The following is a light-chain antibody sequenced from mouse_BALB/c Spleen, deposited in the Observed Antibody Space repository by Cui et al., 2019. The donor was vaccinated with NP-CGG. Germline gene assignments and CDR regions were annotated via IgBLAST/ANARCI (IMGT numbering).Light chain of an antibody. V-gene: IGLV1*01. CDR1: TGALTTNNS. CDR2: GTN. J-gene: IGLJ1*01. Sequence: QAVVTQESALTTSPGETVRLTCRSSTGALTTNNSANWVQEKPDHLVTGPIGGTNNRAPGVPARFSGSLIGDKAALTITGAQTEDEAIYFCALWYSNHWVFGGGTKLTVL. CDR3: ALWYSNHWV.